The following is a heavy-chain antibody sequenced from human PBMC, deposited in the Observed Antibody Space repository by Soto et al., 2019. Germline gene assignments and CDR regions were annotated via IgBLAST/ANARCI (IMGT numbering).Heavy chain of an antibody. V-gene: IGHV1-2*02. D-gene: IGHD6-19*01. J-gene: IGHJ4*02. Sequence: QVQLVQSGAEVKKPGASVKVSCKASGYTFTGYYMHWVRQAPGQGLEWMGWINPHSGGTNYAQKFQGRVTMTRDSSISTAYMELSRLRSDDTAVYYCARGDGAVAGSDLGYWGQGTLVTVSS. CDR2: INPHSGGT. CDR1: GYTFTGYY. CDR3: ARGDGAVAGSDLGY.